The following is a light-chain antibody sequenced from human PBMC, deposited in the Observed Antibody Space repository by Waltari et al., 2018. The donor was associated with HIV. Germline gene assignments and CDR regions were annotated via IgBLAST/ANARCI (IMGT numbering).Light chain of an antibody. J-gene: IGLJ2*01. CDR2: SDI. Sequence: QSALTQPPSVSGAPGQRVTISCTGNRSNIGAGYFVHWSQHLPGTAPRHLVYSDISRPAGVPDRFSGSKSGTSASLVITGLQAEDEADYYCQSYDSSLRASVFGGGTKLTVL. V-gene: IGLV1-40*01. CDR1: RSNIGAGYF. CDR3: QSYDSSLRASV.